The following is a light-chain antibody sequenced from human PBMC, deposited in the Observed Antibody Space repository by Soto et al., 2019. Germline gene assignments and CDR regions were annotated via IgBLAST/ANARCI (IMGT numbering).Light chain of an antibody. CDR3: SSYTTSSIYV. CDR2: DVS. V-gene: IGLV2-14*01. Sequence: CVLTQPASVYGSPGQSITISCTGTSSDVGAYNYVSWYQQHPGKAPKLMIYDVSNRPSGVSSRFSGSKSGNTASLTFSGLQAEDEADYYCSSYTTSSIYVFGTGTKVTVL. J-gene: IGLJ1*01. CDR1: SSDVGAYNY.